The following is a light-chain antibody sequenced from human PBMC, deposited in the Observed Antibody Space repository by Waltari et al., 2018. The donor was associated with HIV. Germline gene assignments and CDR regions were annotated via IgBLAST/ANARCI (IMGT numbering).Light chain of an antibody. CDR2: DVT. J-gene: IGLJ1*01. Sequence: QSALTQPASVSGSPGQSITLSCTGTSSDVVNYNYASWYQQHPGKAPKLMIYDVTKRPSGISDRFSGSKSGNTASLTISGLQAEDEADYYCCSYAGSSTFVFGTGTKVTVL. CDR1: SSDVVNYNY. CDR3: CSYAGSSTFV. V-gene: IGLV2-23*02.